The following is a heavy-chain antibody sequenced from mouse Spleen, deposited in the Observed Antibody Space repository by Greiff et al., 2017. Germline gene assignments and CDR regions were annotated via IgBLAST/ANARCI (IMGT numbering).Heavy chain of an antibody. CDR1: GYSFTGYY. D-gene: IGHD2-12*01. J-gene: IGHJ2*01. CDR2: INPSTGGT. V-gene: IGHV1-42*01. CDR3: ARRKTTSYYSYYSYDDRGGYFDY. Sequence: VQLQQSGPELVKPGASVKISCKASGYSFTGYYMNWVKQSPEKSLEWIGEINPSTGGTTYNQKFKAKATLTVDKSSSTAYMQLKSLTSEDSAVYYCARRKTTSYYSYYSYDDRGGYFDYWGQGTTLTVSS.